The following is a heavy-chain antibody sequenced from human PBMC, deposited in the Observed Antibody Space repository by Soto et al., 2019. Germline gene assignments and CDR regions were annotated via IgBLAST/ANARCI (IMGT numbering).Heavy chain of an antibody. CDR3: ARHTPAISISDH. V-gene: IGHV4-39*01. J-gene: IGHJ4*02. CDR1: GTSISSSDYY. D-gene: IGHD2-15*01. Sequence: SETLSLTCTVSGTSISSSDYYWGWIRQPPGKGLEWIGSIYYSGSTYYNPSLKSRVTISVDTSKNQFSLKLSSVTAADTAVYYCARHTPAISISDHWGQGTLVTVSS. CDR2: IYYSGST.